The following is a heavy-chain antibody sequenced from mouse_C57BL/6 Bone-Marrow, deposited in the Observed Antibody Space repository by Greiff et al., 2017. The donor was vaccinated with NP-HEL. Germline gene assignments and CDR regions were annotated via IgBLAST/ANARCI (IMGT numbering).Heavy chain of an antibody. Sequence: VQLQQSGPELVKPGASVKIPCKASGYTFTDYNMDWVKQSHGKSLEWIGDINPNNGGTIYNQKFKGKATLTVDKSSSTAYMELRSLTSEDTAVYYCARGYYYGSPYWYFDVWGTGTTVTVSS. D-gene: IGHD1-1*01. CDR3: ARGYYYGSPYWYFDV. CDR2: INPNNGGT. V-gene: IGHV1-18*01. J-gene: IGHJ1*03. CDR1: GYTFTDYN.